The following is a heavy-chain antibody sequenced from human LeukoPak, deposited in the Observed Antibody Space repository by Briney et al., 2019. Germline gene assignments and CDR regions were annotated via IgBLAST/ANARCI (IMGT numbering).Heavy chain of an antibody. J-gene: IGHJ2*01. CDR1: GFTVSSYY. D-gene: IGHD7-27*01. CDR3: ARDPSGHWYFDL. V-gene: IGHV3-66*01. CDR2: IYSGGNT. Sequence: GGSLRLSCAASGFTVSSYYMSWVRQAPGKGLEWVSVIYSGGNTHYADSVKGRFTISRDNSKNTLYLQMHRLRAEDTAVYYCARDPSGHWYFDLWGRGTLVTVSS.